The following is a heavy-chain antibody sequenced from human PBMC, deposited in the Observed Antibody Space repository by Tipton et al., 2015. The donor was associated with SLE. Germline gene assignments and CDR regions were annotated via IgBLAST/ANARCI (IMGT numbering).Heavy chain of an antibody. CDR1: GTSISGYY. Sequence: TLSLTCTVSGTSISGYYWNWIRQSPGRGLEWVGYISYSGNTNYNPSLKRRFTISVDTSKTHFSLNLSSVTAADTAVYYCARAGDGYKWEAFDIWGQGTMVTVSS. CDR3: ARAGDGYKWEAFDI. CDR2: ISYSGNT. D-gene: IGHD5-24*01. J-gene: IGHJ3*02. V-gene: IGHV4-59*01.